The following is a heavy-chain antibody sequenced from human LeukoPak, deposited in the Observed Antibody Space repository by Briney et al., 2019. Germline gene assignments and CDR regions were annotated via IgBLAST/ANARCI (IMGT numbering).Heavy chain of an antibody. V-gene: IGHV3-48*03. CDR1: GFTFSSYE. CDR3: AILYSSSWYGGGIVRTMDV. Sequence: GGSLRLSCAASGFTFSSYEMNWVRQAPGKGLEWVSYISSSGSTIYYADSVKGRFTISRDNAKNSLYLQMNSLRAEDTAVYYCAILYSSSWYGGGIVRTMDVWGQGTTVNVSS. D-gene: IGHD6-13*01. CDR2: ISSSGSTI. J-gene: IGHJ6*02.